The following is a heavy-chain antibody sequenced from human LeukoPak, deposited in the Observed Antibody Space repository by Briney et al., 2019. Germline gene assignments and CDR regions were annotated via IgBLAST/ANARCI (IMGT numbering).Heavy chain of an antibody. J-gene: IGHJ4*02. D-gene: IGHD3-9*01. CDR3: VKDRPSGILRYFDWLFDY. CDR2: ISCSGDSS. Sequence: GGSLRLSCSASGFTFSSYAMHWVRQAPGKGLEYVSAISCSGDSSHYADLAKDRFTISRDNSKNMLYLQMSSLRAEDTAVYYCVKDRPSGILRYFDWLFDYWGQGTLVTVSS. CDR1: GFTFSSYA. V-gene: IGHV3-64D*09.